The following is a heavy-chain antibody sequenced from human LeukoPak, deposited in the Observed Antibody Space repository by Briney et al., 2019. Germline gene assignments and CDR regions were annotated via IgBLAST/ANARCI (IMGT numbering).Heavy chain of an antibody. CDR2: IISIFGTA. CDR1: GGTFSSYA. V-gene: IGHV1-69*13. D-gene: IGHD3-22*01. CDR3: ARGTTGYYYEGGY. J-gene: IGHJ4*02. Sequence: ASVKVSCKASGGTFSSYAVSWVRQAPGQGLEWMGGIISIFGTANYAQKFQGRVTITADESTSTAYMELSSLRSEDTAVYYCARGTTGYYYEGGYWGQGTLVTVSS.